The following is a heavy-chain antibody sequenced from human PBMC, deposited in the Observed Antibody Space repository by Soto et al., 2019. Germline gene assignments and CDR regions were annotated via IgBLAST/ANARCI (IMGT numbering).Heavy chain of an antibody. CDR2: ISGGGDAA. CDR1: GFTFINYA. Sequence: EVQVLESGGGLVQPGGSLRLSCAGSGFTFINYAMNWVRQAPGKGLERVSSISGGGDAAFFPDSVRGRFAISRDNSKNTVTLQMNSLGVDDTAVYYWARMRLGSTTRPKYWYFDLWCRGTLVTVSS. D-gene: IGHD6-19*01. V-gene: IGHV3-23*01. J-gene: IGHJ2*01. CDR3: ARMRLGSTTRPKYWYFDL.